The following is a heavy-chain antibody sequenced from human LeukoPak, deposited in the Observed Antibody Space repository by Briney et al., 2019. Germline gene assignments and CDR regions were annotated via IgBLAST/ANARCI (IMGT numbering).Heavy chain of an antibody. J-gene: IGHJ5*02. V-gene: IGHV3-23*01. Sequence: PGGSLRLSCAASGFTFSSYDMSWVRQGPGKGLEWVSGINSRGGNTHYADSVKGRFTISRDNSKNMLYLQMNSLRAEDTAVYYCARDFSSSWSSWFDPWGQGTLVTVSS. D-gene: IGHD6-13*01. CDR1: GFTFSSYD. CDR3: ARDFSSSWSSWFDP. CDR2: INSRGGNT.